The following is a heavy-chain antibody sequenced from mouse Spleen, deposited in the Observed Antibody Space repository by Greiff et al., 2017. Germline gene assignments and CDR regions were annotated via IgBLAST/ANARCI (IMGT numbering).Heavy chain of an antibody. CDR3: ARRYGNFHAMDY. D-gene: IGHD2-10*02. CDR2: INPNNGGT. J-gene: IGHJ4*01. CDR1: GYTFTDYY. V-gene: IGHV1-26*01. Sequence: VQLQQSGPELVKPGASVKISCKASGYTFTDYYMNWVKQSHGKSLEWIGDINPNNGGTSYNQKFKGKATLTVDKSSSTAYMELRSLTSEDSAVYYCARRYGNFHAMDYWGQGTSVTVSS.